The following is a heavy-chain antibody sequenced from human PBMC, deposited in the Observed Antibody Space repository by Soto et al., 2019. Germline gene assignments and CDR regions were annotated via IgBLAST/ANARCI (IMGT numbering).Heavy chain of an antibody. CDR1: GGSFSGYY. D-gene: IGHD1-26*01. V-gene: IGHV4-34*01. J-gene: IGHJ6*02. CDR3: ARGGSYWGGEYYYGMDV. Sequence: PSETLSLTCAVYGGSFSGYYWSWIRQPPGKGLEWIGEINHSGSTNYNPSLKSRVTISVDTSKNQFSLKLSSVTAADTGVYFCARGGSYWGGEYYYGMDVWGQGTTVTVSS. CDR2: INHSGST.